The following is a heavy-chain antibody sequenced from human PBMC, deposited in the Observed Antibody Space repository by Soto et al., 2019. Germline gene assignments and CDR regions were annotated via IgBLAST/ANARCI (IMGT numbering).Heavy chain of an antibody. D-gene: IGHD4-4*01. CDR3: AGDRDRLQLGGNYYYIMDV. J-gene: IGHJ6*02. Sequence: QVQLVQSGAEVKKPGSSVTLSCKASGGTFRSSTISWVRQAPGQGLEWMGGIIPIFPTPDYAQKFQDRVTITADESASTAYMEVSSLTSEDTAVYYCAGDRDRLQLGGNYYYIMDVWGQGTTVTVSS. CDR2: IIPIFPTP. CDR1: GGTFRSST. V-gene: IGHV1-69*12.